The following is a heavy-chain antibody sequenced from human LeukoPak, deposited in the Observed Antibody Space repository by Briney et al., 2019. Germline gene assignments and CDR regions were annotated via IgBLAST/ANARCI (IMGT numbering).Heavy chain of an antibody. Sequence: GGSLRLSCAASGFTFSSYSMNWVRQAPGKGLEWVSSISSSSSYIYYADSVKGRFTISRDNAKNSLYLQMNSLRAEDTAVYYCARGVAGTGLYFQHWGQGTLVTVSS. V-gene: IGHV3-21*04. D-gene: IGHD6-19*01. CDR1: GFTFSSYS. CDR3: ARGVAGTGLYFQH. J-gene: IGHJ1*01. CDR2: ISSSSSYI.